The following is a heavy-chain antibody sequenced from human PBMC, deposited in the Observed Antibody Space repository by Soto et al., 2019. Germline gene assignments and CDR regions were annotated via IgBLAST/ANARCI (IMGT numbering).Heavy chain of an antibody. Sequence: QVQLQESGPGLVKPSQTLSLTCTVSGGSISSGGYYWSWIRQHPGKGLEWIGYIYYSGSTYYNPSLESRVTISVDTSKNQFSLKLSSVTAADTAVYYCARVEFRDWGLVLLDYWGQGTLVTVSS. CDR2: IYYSGST. CDR1: GGSISSGGYY. V-gene: IGHV4-31*03. CDR3: ARVEFRDWGLVLLDY. J-gene: IGHJ4*02. D-gene: IGHD3-10*01.